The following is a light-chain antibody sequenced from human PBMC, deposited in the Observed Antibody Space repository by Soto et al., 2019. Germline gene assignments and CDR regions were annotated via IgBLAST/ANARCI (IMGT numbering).Light chain of an antibody. CDR3: QQYNSYLLT. J-gene: IGKJ4*01. V-gene: IGKV1-5*03. CDR2: KAS. CDR1: QSISSW. Sequence: DIQMTQSPSTLSASVGDRVTITCRASQSISSWLAWYQQKPGKAPKLLIYKASSLERGVPSRFSGSGSGTEFTLTISSLQPDDFATYYCQQYNSYLLTFGGGNKVEIK.